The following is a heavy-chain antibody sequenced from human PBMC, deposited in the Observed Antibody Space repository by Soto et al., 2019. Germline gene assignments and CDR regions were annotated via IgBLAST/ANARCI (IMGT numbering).Heavy chain of an antibody. J-gene: IGHJ6*02. CDR1: GFTSSSYA. V-gene: IGHV3-30*04. CDR3: AKDQSVLQFDSSGYYSYFYGMDV. D-gene: IGHD3-22*01. CDR2: ISYDGSKK. Sequence: SLRLSCAASGFTSSSYAMHLVSQAPGKGLEWAAVISYDGSKKYYGDSVKGRFTICRDNSKNTVYVQMNSLRAEDTAVYYCAKDQSVLQFDSSGYYSYFYGMDVWGQGTTVTVSS.